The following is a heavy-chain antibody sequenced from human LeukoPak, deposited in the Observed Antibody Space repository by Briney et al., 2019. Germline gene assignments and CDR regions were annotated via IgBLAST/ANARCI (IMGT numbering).Heavy chain of an antibody. V-gene: IGHV5-51*01. CDR1: GYSFTTYW. Sequence: GASLQISCMGSGYSFTTYWIGWVRHLPGKGLEWMGIIYPGDSDTRYSPSFQGQVTISADKSISTAYLQWSSLKASDTAMYYCARRRSGYYFDYWGQGTLVTVSS. CDR3: ARRRSGYYFDY. D-gene: IGHD3-22*01. J-gene: IGHJ4*02. CDR2: IYPGDSDT.